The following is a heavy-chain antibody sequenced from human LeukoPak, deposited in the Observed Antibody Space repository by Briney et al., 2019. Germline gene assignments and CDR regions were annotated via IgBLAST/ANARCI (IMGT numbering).Heavy chain of an antibody. V-gene: IGHV1-46*01. CDR2: INPSGGST. J-gene: IGHJ6*03. D-gene: IGHD3-3*01. CDR3: ARGTNPEWLLALDYYYMDV. CDR1: GYTFTSYY. Sequence: ASVKVSCKASGYTFTSYYMHWVRQAPGQGLEWMGIINPSGGSTSYAQKFQGRVTMTRDTSTSTVYMELSSLRSEDTAVYYCARGTNPEWLLALDYYYMDVWGKGTTVTVSS.